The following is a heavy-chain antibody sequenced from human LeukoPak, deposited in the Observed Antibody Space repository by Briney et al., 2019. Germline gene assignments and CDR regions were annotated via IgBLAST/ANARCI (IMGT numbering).Heavy chain of an antibody. CDR1: GGSISSGGYY. V-gene: IGHV4-30-2*01. CDR3: ARVSDSSRFDY. Sequence: PSQTLSLTCTVSGGSISSGGYYWSWIRQPPGKGLEWIGYIYHSGSTYYNPSLKSRVTISVDRSKNQFSLKLSSVTAADTAVYYCARVSDSSRFDYWGQGTLVTVSS. CDR2: IYHSGST. D-gene: IGHD6-13*01. J-gene: IGHJ4*02.